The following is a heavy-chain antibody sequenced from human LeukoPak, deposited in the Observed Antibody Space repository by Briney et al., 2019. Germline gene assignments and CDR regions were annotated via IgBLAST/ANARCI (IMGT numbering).Heavy chain of an antibody. J-gene: IGHJ3*02. Sequence: SVKVSCKASGGTFSSYAISWVRQAPGQGLEWMGGIIPIFGTANYAQKFQGRVTITTDESTSTAYMELSSLRSEDTAVYYCARGYCSSTSGLGRAFDIWGQGTMVTVSS. CDR3: ARGYCSSTSGLGRAFDI. CDR1: GGTFSSYA. D-gene: IGHD2-2*01. V-gene: IGHV1-69*05. CDR2: IIPIFGTA.